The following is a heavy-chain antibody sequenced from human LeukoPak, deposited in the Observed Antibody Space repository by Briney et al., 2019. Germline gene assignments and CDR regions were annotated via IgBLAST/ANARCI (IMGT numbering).Heavy chain of an antibody. CDR3: ARVAGSGYDPYYLDY. CDR2: ISTYNGNT. CDR1: GYTFTSYG. V-gene: IGHV1-18*01. Sequence: GASVKVSCKASGYTFTSYGISWVRQAPGQGLEWMGWISTYNGNTHYAQKLQGRVTMTTDTSTSTAYMELRSLRSDDTAVYYCARVAGSGYDPYYLDYWGQGTLVTVSS. J-gene: IGHJ4*02. D-gene: IGHD5-12*01.